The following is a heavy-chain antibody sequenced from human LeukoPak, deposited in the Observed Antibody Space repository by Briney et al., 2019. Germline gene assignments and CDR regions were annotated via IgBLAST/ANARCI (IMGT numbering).Heavy chain of an antibody. D-gene: IGHD1-26*01. CDR3: AKRVNIVGATAPFDY. V-gene: IGHV3-23*01. CDR2: ISNSGGNT. CDR1: GFTFNNYH. J-gene: IGHJ4*02. Sequence: GGSLRLSCTASGFTFNNYHMAWVRQAPGRGLESISSISNSGGNTYYSDSVKGRFTISRDNSQTTVGLQMNSLTAEDTAKYYCAKRVNIVGATAPFDYWGQGTLVTVSS.